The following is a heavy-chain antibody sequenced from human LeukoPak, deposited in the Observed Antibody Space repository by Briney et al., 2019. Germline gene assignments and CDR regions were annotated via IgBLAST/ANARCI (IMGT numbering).Heavy chain of an antibody. CDR3: ARDSARGGSFDY. J-gene: IGHJ4*02. CDR2: VYYSGST. V-gene: IGHV4-59*01. CDR1: GGSISPYY. D-gene: IGHD1-26*01. Sequence: SETLSLTCTVSGGSISPYYWSWIRQSPGTGLEWIGCVYYSGSTNYNPSLKSRVTISVDMSKNQFSLKLSSVTAADTAVYYCARDSARGGSFDYWGQGTLVTVSS.